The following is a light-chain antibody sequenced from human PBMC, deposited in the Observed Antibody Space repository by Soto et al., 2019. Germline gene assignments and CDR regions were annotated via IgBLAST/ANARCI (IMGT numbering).Light chain of an antibody. J-gene: IGLJ1*01. CDR1: SSDVGAYNY. CDR2: EVS. CDR3: SSYITRSTVYV. V-gene: IGLV2-14*01. Sequence: SVLTQPASVSGSPGQSITISCTGTSSDVGAYNYVSWYQQHPGKAPKLMIYEVSNRPSGVSNRFSGSKSGNTASLTISGLQAEDEADYYCSSYITRSTVYVFGTGTKVTVL.